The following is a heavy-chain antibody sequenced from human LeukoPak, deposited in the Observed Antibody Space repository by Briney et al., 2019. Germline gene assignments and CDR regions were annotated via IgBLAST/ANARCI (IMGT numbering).Heavy chain of an antibody. V-gene: IGHV4-4*02. CDR3: ATDGPVGATTYYYYYMDV. CDR1: GGSISSSNW. D-gene: IGHD1-26*01. Sequence: SETLSLTCAVSGGSISSSNWWSWVRQPPGKGLEWIGEIDHSGSTNYNPSLKSRVTISVDKSKNQFSLKLSSVTAADTAVYYCATDGPVGATTYYYYYMDVWGKGTTVTVSS. CDR2: IDHSGST. J-gene: IGHJ6*03.